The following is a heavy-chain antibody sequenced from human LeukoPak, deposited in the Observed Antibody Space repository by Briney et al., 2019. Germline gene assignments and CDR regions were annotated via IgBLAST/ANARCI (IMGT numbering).Heavy chain of an antibody. CDR3: VRSDVVVVAAPFDH. D-gene: IGHD2-15*01. CDR1: GGSVSGYY. CDR2: INHSGST. J-gene: IGHJ5*02. Sequence: SETLSLTFAVYGGSVSGYYWSWIRQPPGKGLEWIGEINHSGSTNYNPSLKSRVTISVDTSKNQFSLKLSSVTAADTAVYYCVRSDVVVVAAPFDHLGQGNLVTVSS. V-gene: IGHV4-34*01.